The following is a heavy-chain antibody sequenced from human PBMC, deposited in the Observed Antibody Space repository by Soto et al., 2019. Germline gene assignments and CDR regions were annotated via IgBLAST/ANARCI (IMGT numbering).Heavy chain of an antibody. CDR2: IDWDDDK. V-gene: IGHV2-70*11. CDR1: GFSLSTSGMC. D-gene: IGHD6-13*01. Sequence: GSGPTLVNPTQTLTLTCTFSGFSLSTSGMCVSWIRQPPGKALEWLVRIDWDDDKYYSTSLKTRLTISKDTSKSQVVLTMTNMDPVDTATYYCVRTFKFGSSWPYFDYWGQGTLVTVSS. J-gene: IGHJ4*02. CDR3: VRTFKFGSSWPYFDY.